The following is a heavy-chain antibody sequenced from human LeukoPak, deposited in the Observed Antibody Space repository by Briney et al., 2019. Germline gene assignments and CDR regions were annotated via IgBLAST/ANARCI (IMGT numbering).Heavy chain of an antibody. CDR1: GGSISSGGYY. Sequence: SQTLSLTCTVSGGSISSGGYYWSWFRQHPGKGLEWIGYIFYSGITYYNPSLKSRVTISVDTSKSQFSLKLSSVTAADTAVYYCARPRGYHHDAFDIWGQGAMVTVSS. J-gene: IGHJ3*02. CDR2: IFYSGIT. CDR3: ARPRGYHHDAFDI. V-gene: IGHV4-31*03. D-gene: IGHD5-12*01.